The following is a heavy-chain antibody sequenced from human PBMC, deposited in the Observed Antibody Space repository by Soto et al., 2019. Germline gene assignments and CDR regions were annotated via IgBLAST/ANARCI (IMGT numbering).Heavy chain of an antibody. V-gene: IGHV3-49*03. CDR3: TRAPPPSYDILTGYLKPNWFDP. Sequence: PGGSLRLSCTASGFTFGDYAMSWFRQAPGKGLEWVGFIRSKAYGGTYGGTTEYAASVKGRFTISGDDSKSIAYLQMNSLKTEDTAVYYCTRAPPPSYDILTGYLKPNWFDPWGQGTLVTVSS. D-gene: IGHD3-9*01. J-gene: IGHJ5*02. CDR1: GFTFGDYA. CDR2: IRSKAYGGTYGGTT.